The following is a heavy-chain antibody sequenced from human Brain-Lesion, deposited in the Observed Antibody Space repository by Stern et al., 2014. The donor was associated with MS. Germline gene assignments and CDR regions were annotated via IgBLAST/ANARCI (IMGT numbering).Heavy chain of an antibody. CDR1: GFSFSTYA. CDR2: ISGRGGHT. V-gene: IGHV3-23*04. CDR3: AKWPHHIAVAGTRYFQH. Sequence: VQLVQSGGGLVQPGGSLRLSCAASGFSFSTYAMSWVRQTPGKGLQWVSVISGRGGHTYYADSVKGRFTISRDNSKNTLYLQMDSLRADDTAVYYCAKWPHHIAVAGTRYFQHWGQGTLVTVSS. D-gene: IGHD6-19*01. J-gene: IGHJ1*01.